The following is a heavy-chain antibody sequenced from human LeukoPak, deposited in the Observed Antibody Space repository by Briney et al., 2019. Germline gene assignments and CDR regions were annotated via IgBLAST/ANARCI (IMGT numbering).Heavy chain of an antibody. Sequence: PSETLSLTCTVSGGSISSYHWSWIRQPPGNGLEWIGYIYYSGSTNYNPSLKSRVTISVDTSKNQFSLKLSSVTAADTAVYYCARASLDYYDSSGEIWGQGTLVTVSS. CDR3: ARASLDYYDSSGEI. V-gene: IGHV4-59*01. D-gene: IGHD3-22*01. CDR1: GGSISSYH. CDR2: IYYSGST. J-gene: IGHJ4*02.